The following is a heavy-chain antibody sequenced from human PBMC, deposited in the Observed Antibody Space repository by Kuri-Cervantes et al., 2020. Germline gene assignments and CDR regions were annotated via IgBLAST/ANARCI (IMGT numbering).Heavy chain of an antibody. J-gene: IGHJ3*02. V-gene: IGHV4-39*07. CDR3: ARVLSGYDAFDI. CDR2: IYYSGST. Sequence: GSLRLSCTVSGGSISSSSYYWGWIRQPPGKGLEWIGSIYYSGSTYYNPSLKSRVTISVDRSKNQFSLKLSSVTAADTAVYYCARVLSGYDAFDIWGQGTMVTVSS. D-gene: IGHD1-26*01. CDR1: GGSISSSSYY.